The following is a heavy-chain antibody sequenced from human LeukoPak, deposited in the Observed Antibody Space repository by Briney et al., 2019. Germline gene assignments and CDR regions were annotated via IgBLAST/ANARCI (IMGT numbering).Heavy chain of an antibody. Sequence: PSETLSLTCGVSGGSISNTNWWTWFRQPPGKGLEWIGEVNLQGSTNYNPSLKSRVAISVDKSEDHISLKLTSVTAADTAVYYCAREGGPYRPLDYSGQGTLVTVAS. CDR3: AREGGPYRPLDY. V-gene: IGHV4-4*02. CDR2: VNLQGST. J-gene: IGHJ4*02. CDR1: GGSISNTNW.